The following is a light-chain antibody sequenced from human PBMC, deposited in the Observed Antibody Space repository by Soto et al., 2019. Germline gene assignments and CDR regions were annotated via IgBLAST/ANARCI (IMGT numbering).Light chain of an antibody. CDR3: QQRSNWPPIT. J-gene: IGKJ5*01. V-gene: IGKV3-11*01. CDR2: DAS. CDR1: QSVSSY. Sequence: EIMLTQSPRTLSLNQGETXPLXCRASQSVSSYLAWYQQKPGQAPRLLIYDASNRATGIPARFSGSGSGTDFTLTISSLEPEDFAVYYCQQRSNWPPITFGQGTRLEIK.